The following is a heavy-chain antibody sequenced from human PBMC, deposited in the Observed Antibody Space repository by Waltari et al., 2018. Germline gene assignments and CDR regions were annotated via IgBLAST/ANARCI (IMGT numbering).Heavy chain of an antibody. Sequence: QLQLQESGPGLVKASATLSLTCTVSGDSISSSSSYCGWVRHPPGKGLEWIGNMYYSGSTYYNPSLKSRVTISGDTSKSQFSLKLSSVTAADTSMYYCVRHARTTSGGKHFDHWGQGMLVTVSP. J-gene: IGHJ4*02. V-gene: IGHV4-39*01. D-gene: IGHD2-15*01. CDR1: GDSISSSSSY. CDR3: VRHARTTSGGKHFDH. CDR2: MYYSGST.